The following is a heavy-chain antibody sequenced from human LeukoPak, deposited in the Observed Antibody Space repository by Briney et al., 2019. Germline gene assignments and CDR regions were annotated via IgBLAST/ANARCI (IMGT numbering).Heavy chain of an antibody. D-gene: IGHD3-10*01. CDR3: AKGTTMVRGVIITFDD. J-gene: IGHJ4*02. Sequence: GRSLRLSCAVSGFIFSSYGMHWVRQAPGKGLEWVAVRWYDGSNKYYTDSVEGRFTISRDSSKNSLYLQMNSLRAEDTAVYYCAKGTTMVRGVIITFDDWGQGTLVTLSS. CDR1: GFIFSSYG. CDR2: RWYDGSNK. V-gene: IGHV3-33*06.